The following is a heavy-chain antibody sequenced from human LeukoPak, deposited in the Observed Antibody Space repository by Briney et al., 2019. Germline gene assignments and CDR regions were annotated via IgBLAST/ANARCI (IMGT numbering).Heavy chain of an antibody. D-gene: IGHD3-22*01. CDR2: IYSGGST. J-gene: IGHJ5*02. CDR1: GFTVSSNY. CDR3: ARGVSPRGPPPYYYDSSGYYYLYS. V-gene: IGHV3-66*01. Sequence: GGSLRLSCAASGFTVSSNYMSWVRQAPGKGLEWVSVIYSGGSTYYADSVKGRFTISRDNSKNTLYLQMNSLRAEDTAVYYCARGVSPRGPPPYYYDSSGYYYLYSWGQGTLDTVSS.